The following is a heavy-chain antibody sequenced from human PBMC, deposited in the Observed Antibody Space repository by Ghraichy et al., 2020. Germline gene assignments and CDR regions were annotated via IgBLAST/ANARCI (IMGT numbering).Heavy chain of an antibody. CDR1: AFTFSSYV. D-gene: IGHD3-9*01. CDR2: ISSGGSYT. CDR3: ARDFLTAPRHDAFDI. J-gene: IGHJ3*02. V-gene: IGHV3-21*01. Sequence: GGSLRLSCAASAFTFSSYVMDWVRKAPGKALEWVSSISSGGSYTIYADSLQGRFTISRDNAKNSLYMQMNSMRAEDTAVYYCARDFLTAPRHDAFDIWGQGTMVTVSS.